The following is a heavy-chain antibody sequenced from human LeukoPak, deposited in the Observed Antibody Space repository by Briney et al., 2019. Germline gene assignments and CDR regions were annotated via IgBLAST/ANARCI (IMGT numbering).Heavy chain of an antibody. D-gene: IGHD1-26*01. CDR2: ISGSGGST. J-gene: IGHJ4*02. CDR3: ATDSGSYYPHDYFDY. CDR1: GFTFSSYA. Sequence: GGSLRLSCAASGFTFSSYAMSWVRQAPGKGLEWVSAISGSGGSTYYADSVKGRFTISRDNSKNTLYLQMNSLRAEDTAVYYCATDSGSYYPHDYFDYWGQGTLVTVSS. V-gene: IGHV3-23*01.